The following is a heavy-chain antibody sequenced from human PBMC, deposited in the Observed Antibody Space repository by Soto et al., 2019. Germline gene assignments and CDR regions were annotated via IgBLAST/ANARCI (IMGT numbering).Heavy chain of an antibody. Sequence: EVQLLESGGGLEQPGGSLRLSCAASGFSFSNYAMSWVRQAPGKGLEWVSTVGGSGGSTYYADSVKGRFTISRDNSKNSLYLQMNRLGAEDTAIHYCAKGSRGYWGGGNCPPEPYFDYWGQGTLVTVSS. D-gene: IGHD2-15*01. CDR3: AKGSRGYWGGGNCPPEPYFDY. J-gene: IGHJ4*02. V-gene: IGHV3-23*01. CDR1: GFSFSNYA. CDR2: VGGSGGST.